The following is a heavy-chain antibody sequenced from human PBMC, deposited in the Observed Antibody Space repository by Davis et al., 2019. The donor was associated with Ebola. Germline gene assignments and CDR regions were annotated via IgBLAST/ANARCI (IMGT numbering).Heavy chain of an antibody. Sequence: AASVKVSCKASGYTFTSYDINWVRRAPGQGLEWMGWINPNTGGTNSAQKFQGRVTMTRATSMTTAYLELNSLRSDDTAVYYCARAVPATQNLDYWGQGTLVTVSS. J-gene: IGHJ4*02. CDR1: GYTFTSYD. CDR2: INPNTGGT. V-gene: IGHV1-2*02. CDR3: ARAVPATQNLDY. D-gene: IGHD2-15*01.